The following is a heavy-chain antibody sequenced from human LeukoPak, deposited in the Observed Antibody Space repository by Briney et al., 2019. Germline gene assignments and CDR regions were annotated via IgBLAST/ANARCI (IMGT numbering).Heavy chain of an antibody. Sequence: GGSLRLSCAASGFTLSDYYMSWIRQAPGKGLEWVSSISSSSSYTNYADSVKGRFTISRDNAKNSLYLQMNSLRAEDTAVYYCARDMRSYSSSWYVLGYDYWGQGTLVTVSS. CDR2: ISSSSSYT. V-gene: IGHV3-11*06. D-gene: IGHD6-13*01. J-gene: IGHJ4*02. CDR1: GFTLSDYY. CDR3: ARDMRSYSSSWYVLGYDY.